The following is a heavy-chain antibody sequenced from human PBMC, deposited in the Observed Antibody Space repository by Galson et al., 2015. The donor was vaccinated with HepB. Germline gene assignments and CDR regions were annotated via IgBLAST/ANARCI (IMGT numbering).Heavy chain of an antibody. CDR1: GFSLSTSGMC. CDR3: ARTPTHGPGSYYNEYGMDV. CDR2: IDWDDDK. D-gene: IGHD3-10*01. V-gene: IGHV2-70*11. J-gene: IGHJ6*02. Sequence: PALVKPTQTLTLTCTFSGFSLSTSGMCVSWIRQPPGKALEWLARIDWDDDKYYSTSLKTRLTISKDTSKNQVVLTMTNMDPVDTATHYCARTPTHGPGSYYNEYGMDVWGQGTTVTVSS.